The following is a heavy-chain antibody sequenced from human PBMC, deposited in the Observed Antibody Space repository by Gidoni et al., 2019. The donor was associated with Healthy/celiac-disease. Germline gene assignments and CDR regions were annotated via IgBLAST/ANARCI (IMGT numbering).Heavy chain of an antibody. Sequence: EVQLVESGGGLVQPGGSLRLSCAASGFTFSSYSMNWVRQPQGKGLEWVSYISSSSSTIYYADSVKGRFTISRDNAKNSLYLQMNSLRDEDTAVYYCARVSPTVVKGARWYFDLWGRGTLVTVSS. D-gene: IGHD4-17*01. J-gene: IGHJ2*01. CDR1: GFTFSSYS. CDR3: ARVSPTVVKGARWYFDL. CDR2: ISSSSSTI. V-gene: IGHV3-48*02.